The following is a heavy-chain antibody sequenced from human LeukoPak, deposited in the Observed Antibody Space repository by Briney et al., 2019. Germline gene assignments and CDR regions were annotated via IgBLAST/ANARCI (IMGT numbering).Heavy chain of an antibody. V-gene: IGHV4-39*01. CDR2: IYYSGST. J-gene: IGHJ4*02. CDR3: ARLKLAPLQSAKERDY. D-gene: IGHD5-24*01. CDR1: GGSTSSSSYY. Sequence: SETLSLTCTVSGGSTSSSSYYWGWIRQPPGKGLEWIGSIYYSGSTYYNPSLKSRVTISVDTSKNQFSLKLSSVTAADTAVYYCARLKLAPLQSAKERDYWGQGTLVTVSS.